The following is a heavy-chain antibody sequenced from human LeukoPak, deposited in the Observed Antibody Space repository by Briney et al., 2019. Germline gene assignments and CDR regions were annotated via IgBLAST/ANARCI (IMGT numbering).Heavy chain of an antibody. D-gene: IGHD3-3*01. Sequence: VSVKVSCKASGYTFTGYYMHWVRQAPGQGLEWMGWINPNSGGTNYAQKFQGRVTMTRDTSISTAYMELSRLRSDDTAVYYCARVARGNDFWSGLVYWGQGTLVTVSS. V-gene: IGHV1-2*02. CDR3: ARVARGNDFWSGLVY. J-gene: IGHJ4*02. CDR1: GYTFTGYY. CDR2: INPNSGGT.